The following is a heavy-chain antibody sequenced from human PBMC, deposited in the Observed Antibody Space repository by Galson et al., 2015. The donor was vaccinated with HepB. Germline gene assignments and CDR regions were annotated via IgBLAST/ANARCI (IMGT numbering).Heavy chain of an antibody. J-gene: IGHJ3*02. Sequence: TLSLTCTVSGGSISSGGYYWSWIRQHPGKGLEWIGYIYYSGSTYYNPSLKSRVTISVDTSKNQFSLKLSSVTAADTAVYYCARGERWLQLAAFDIWGQGTMVTVSS. D-gene: IGHD5-24*01. CDR3: ARGERWLQLAAFDI. V-gene: IGHV4-31*03. CDR1: GGSISSGGYY. CDR2: IYYSGST.